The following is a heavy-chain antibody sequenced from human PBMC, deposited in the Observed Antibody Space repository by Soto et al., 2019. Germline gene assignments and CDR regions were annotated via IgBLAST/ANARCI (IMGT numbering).Heavy chain of an antibody. CDR3: ARHGVNSGGWGEH. J-gene: IGHJ1*01. CDR2: IYYRGGA. V-gene: IGHV4-39*01. D-gene: IGHD6-19*01. Sequence: SDALSLTCTLSGCSISSSSFYLGWIRQPPGEGLEGIGGIYYRGGAHYNPSPERLVTISVDTSKNQFSLQLSTVTAADTAVHYCARHGVNSGGWGEHWGQGTLVTVSS. CDR1: GCSISSSSFY.